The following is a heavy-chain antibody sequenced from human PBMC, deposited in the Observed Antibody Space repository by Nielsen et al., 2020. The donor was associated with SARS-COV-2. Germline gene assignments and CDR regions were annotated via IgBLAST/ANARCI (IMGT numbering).Heavy chain of an antibody. J-gene: IGHJ4*02. D-gene: IGHD2-2*01. Sequence: GSLKISCAASGFTFSSYGMHWVRQAPGKGLEWVAVIWYDGSNKYYADSVKGRFTISRDNSKNTLYLQMNSLRAEDTAVYYCARGPRITLGYCSSTSCYVFDYWGQGTLVTVSS. CDR1: GFTFSSYG. CDR2: IWYDGSNK. CDR3: ARGPRITLGYCSSTSCYVFDY. V-gene: IGHV3-33*01.